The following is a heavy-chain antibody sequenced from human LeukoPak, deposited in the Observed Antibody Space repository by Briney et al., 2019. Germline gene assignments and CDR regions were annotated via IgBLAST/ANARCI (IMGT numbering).Heavy chain of an antibody. CDR3: AKDRHGDYLDY. Sequence: GRSLRLSCAASGFTFSGYGMHWVRQAPGNGLEWVAVISYDGSNKHYADSVKGRFTISRDNSKNTLYLQMNSLRAEDTAVYYCAKDRHGDYLDYWGQGTLVTVSS. J-gene: IGHJ4*02. CDR1: GFTFSGYG. D-gene: IGHD4-17*01. V-gene: IGHV3-30*18. CDR2: ISYDGSNK.